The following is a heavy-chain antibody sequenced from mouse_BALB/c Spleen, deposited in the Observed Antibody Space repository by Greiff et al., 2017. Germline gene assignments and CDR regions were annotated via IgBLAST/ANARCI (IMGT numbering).Heavy chain of an antibody. D-gene: IGHD1-2*01. Sequence: DVHLVESGGGLVQPGGSLRLSCATSGFTFTDYYMSWVRQPPGKALEWLGFIRNKANGYTTEYSASVKGRFTISRDNSQSILYLQMNTLRAEDSATYYCARDREATATWGAMDYWGQGTSVTVSS. V-gene: IGHV7-3*02. J-gene: IGHJ4*01. CDR2: IRNKANGYTT. CDR1: GFTFTDYY. CDR3: ARDREATATWGAMDY.